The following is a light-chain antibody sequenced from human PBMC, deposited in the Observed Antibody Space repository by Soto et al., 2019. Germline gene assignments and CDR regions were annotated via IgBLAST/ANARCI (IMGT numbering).Light chain of an antibody. CDR2: GAS. J-gene: IGKJ5*01. CDR3: QQYKNWPL. CDR1: HSVNSH. Sequence: EIVVTQSLATLSVSTGERVTLSCRTSHSVNSHVAWYQQKPGQAPRLLLYGASTRATGIPVRFSGSGFGTEFTLTISSLQSEDFAVYYCQQYKNWPLFGQGTRLEIK. V-gene: IGKV3-15*01.